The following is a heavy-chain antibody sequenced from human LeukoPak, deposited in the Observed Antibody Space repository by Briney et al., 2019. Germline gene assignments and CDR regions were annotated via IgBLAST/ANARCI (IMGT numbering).Heavy chain of an antibody. CDR1: GGSISCNY. V-gene: IGHV4-59*01. D-gene: IGHD5-24*01. CDR3: ARTTGDGSADY. J-gene: IGHJ4*02. Sequence: SETLSLTCPFSGGSISCNYLSWIRQPPAKGLEWIAYIYYSGSVSTNYNPSLKGRVTMSVDTSNNQFSLRLSSVTAADTAVYYCARTTGDGSADYWGQGTLVTVSS. CDR2: IYYSGSVST.